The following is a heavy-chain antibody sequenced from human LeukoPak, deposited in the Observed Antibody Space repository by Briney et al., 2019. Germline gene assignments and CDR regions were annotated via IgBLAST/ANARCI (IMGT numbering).Heavy chain of an antibody. Sequence: GGSLRLSCAASGFTFSSYGMHWVRQAPGKGLEWVAFIRYDGSSNYYADSVKGRFTISRDNSKNTLYLQMNSLRPEDTAVYYCASERDYGDSNAFDVWGQGTMVTVSS. CDR3: ASERDYGDSNAFDV. CDR1: GFTFSSYG. J-gene: IGHJ3*01. V-gene: IGHV3-30*02. D-gene: IGHD4-17*01. CDR2: IRYDGSSN.